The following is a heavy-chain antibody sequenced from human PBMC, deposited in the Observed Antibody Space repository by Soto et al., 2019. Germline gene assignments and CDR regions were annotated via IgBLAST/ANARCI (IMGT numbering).Heavy chain of an antibody. V-gene: IGHV3-23*01. Sequence: PGGSLRLSCAASGFTFNTYAMSWVRQAPGKGLEWVASLSGRGGFTEHADTVKGRFSISRDNSKNTLFLQMNGLRVDDTAVYYCLKDRYYDSRIIDSWGSGALVTAPQ. CDR1: GFTFNTYA. J-gene: IGHJ5*01. D-gene: IGHD3-22*01. CDR3: LKDRYYDSRIIDS. CDR2: LSGRGGFT.